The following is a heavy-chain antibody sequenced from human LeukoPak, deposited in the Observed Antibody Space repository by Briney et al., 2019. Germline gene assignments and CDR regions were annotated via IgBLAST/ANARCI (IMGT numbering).Heavy chain of an antibody. V-gene: IGHV3-53*01. Sequence: GGSLRLSCAASGFSVSSNFMSWVRQAPGKGLEWVSVIYSGGTTYYADSVKGRFTISRDNSKNTLSLQMNSLRAEDTAVYYCARDGYGNNYMDVWVKGTTVTVSS. J-gene: IGHJ6*03. CDR1: GFSVSSNF. D-gene: IGHD1/OR15-1a*01. CDR2: IYSGGTT. CDR3: ARDGYGNNYMDV.